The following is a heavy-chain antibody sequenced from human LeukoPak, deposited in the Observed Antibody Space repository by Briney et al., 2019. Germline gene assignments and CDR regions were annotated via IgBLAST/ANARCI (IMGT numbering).Heavy chain of an antibody. V-gene: IGHV4-39*01. CDR1: GGSISSSSYY. Sequence: NPSETLSLTCTVSGGSISSSSYYWGWIRQPPGKGLEWIGSIYYSGSTYYNPSLKSRVTISVDTSKNQFSLKLSSVTAADTAVYYCARHRYYDFWSGYFDAFDIWGQGTMVTVSS. J-gene: IGHJ3*02. CDR2: IYYSGST. D-gene: IGHD3-3*01. CDR3: ARHRYYDFWSGYFDAFDI.